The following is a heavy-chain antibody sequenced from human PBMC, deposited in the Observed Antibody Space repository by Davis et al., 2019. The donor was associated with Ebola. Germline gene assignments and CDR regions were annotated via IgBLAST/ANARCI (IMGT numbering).Heavy chain of an antibody. Sequence: AGSLRLSCAASGFTFSDYYMSWIRQAPGKGREWVSFISGSATTVSYADSVRGRFTISRDNAKNSLYLQMHGLRADDTAVYYCAKTEGWLQQTGEEYFQNWGQGTLVTVS. CDR2: ISGSATTV. CDR1: GFTFSDYY. V-gene: IGHV3-11*01. J-gene: IGHJ1*01. CDR3: AKTEGWLQQTGEEYFQN. D-gene: IGHD5-24*01.